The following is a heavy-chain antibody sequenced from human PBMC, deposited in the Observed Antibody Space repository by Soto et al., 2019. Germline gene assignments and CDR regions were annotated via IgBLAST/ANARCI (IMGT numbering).Heavy chain of an antibody. CDR2: IYYSGST. CDR3: ARRRTIFGVDYYYYYGMDV. J-gene: IGHJ6*02. D-gene: IGHD3-3*01. Sequence: SETLSLTCTVSGGSISSYYWSWIRQPPGKGLEWIGYIYYSGSTNYNPSLKSRVTISVDTSKNQFSLKLSSVTAADTAVYYCARRRTIFGVDYYYYYGMDVWGQGTTVTVSS. CDR1: GGSISSYY. V-gene: IGHV4-59*01.